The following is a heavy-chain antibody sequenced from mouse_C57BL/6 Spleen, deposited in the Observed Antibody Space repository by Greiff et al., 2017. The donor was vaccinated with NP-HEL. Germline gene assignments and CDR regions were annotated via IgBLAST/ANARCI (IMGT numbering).Heavy chain of an antibody. J-gene: IGHJ4*01. D-gene: IGHD1-1*01. Sequence: VKLVESGPGLVQPSQSLSITCTVSGFSLTSYGVHWVRQSPGKGLEWLGVIWSGGSTDYNAAFISRLSISKDNSKSQVFFKMNSLQADDTAIYYCASTVVAKGDAMDYWGQGTSVTVSS. V-gene: IGHV2-2*01. CDR3: ASTVVAKGDAMDY. CDR1: GFSLTSYG. CDR2: IWSGGST.